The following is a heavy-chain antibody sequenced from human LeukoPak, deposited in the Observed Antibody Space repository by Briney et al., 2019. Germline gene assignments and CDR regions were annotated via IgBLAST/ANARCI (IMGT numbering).Heavy chain of an antibody. CDR2: ISSSSSYI. D-gene: IGHD7-27*01. V-gene: IGHV3-21*01. Sequence: PGGSLRLSCAASGFTFRKYWLHWVRQAPGKGLEWVSSISSSSSYIYYADSVKGRFTISRDNAKNSLYLQMNSLRAEDTAVYYCARDPNWDFDYWGQGTLVTVSS. CDR1: GFTFRKYW. J-gene: IGHJ4*02. CDR3: ARDPNWDFDY.